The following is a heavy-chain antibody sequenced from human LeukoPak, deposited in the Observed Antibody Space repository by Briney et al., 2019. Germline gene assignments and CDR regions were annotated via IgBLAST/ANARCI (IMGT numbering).Heavy chain of an antibody. CDR1: GFTFSSYE. Sequence: PGGSLRLSCAASGFTFSSYEMNWVRQAPGKGLEWVSCISGSGSAKYYADSVKGRFTISRDNAKNSLYLQMNSLRAEDTAVYYCARFQPDYAYWYFDLWGRGTLVTVSS. D-gene: IGHD3-16*01. V-gene: IGHV3-48*03. CDR3: ARFQPDYAYWYFDL. CDR2: ISGSGSAK. J-gene: IGHJ2*01.